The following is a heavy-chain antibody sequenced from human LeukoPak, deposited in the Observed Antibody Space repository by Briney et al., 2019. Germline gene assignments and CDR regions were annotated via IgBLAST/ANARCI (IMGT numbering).Heavy chain of an antibody. J-gene: IGHJ4*02. CDR1: GGSLSPHY. Sequence: SETLSLTCAVSGGSLSPHYWAWIRQPLGKGLEWIGEINNRGTTNYCPSLKGRVTISVDTSKNQFSLKLTSVTAADTAMYYCAGVPLWWLTPFDYWGQGTLATVTS. CDR2: INNRGTT. V-gene: IGHV4-34*01. D-gene: IGHD5-12*01. CDR3: AGVPLWWLTPFDY.